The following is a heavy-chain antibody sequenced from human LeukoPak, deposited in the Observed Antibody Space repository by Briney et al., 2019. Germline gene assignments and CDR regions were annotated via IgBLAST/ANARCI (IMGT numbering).Heavy chain of an antibody. CDR2: ITGSGGRT. CDR3: ARGKKYYYDSSGYYYGIDY. J-gene: IGHJ4*02. CDR1: GFTFSSYA. V-gene: IGHV3-23*01. Sequence: GGSLRLSCAASGFTFSSYAMNWVRQAPGKGLEWVSAITGSGGRTYYADSVKGRFTISRDNSKNTLYLQMNSLRAEDTAVYYCARGKKYYYDSSGYYYGIDYWGQGTLVTVSS. D-gene: IGHD3-22*01.